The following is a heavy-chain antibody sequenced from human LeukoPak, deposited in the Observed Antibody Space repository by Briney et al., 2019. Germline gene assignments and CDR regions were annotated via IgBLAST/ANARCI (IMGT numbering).Heavy chain of an antibody. CDR3: ARRAVGATLDY. J-gene: IGHJ4*02. D-gene: IGHD1-26*01. Sequence: SETLSLTCAVYGESFSGYYWSWIRQPPGKGLGGIGEINHSGRTNYNPSLMGRVTTSVDTSKNQFFLKLNSLTAADTAVYYCARRAVGATLDYWGQGILVTVSS. CDR2: INHSGRT. V-gene: IGHV4-34*01. CDR1: GESFSGYY.